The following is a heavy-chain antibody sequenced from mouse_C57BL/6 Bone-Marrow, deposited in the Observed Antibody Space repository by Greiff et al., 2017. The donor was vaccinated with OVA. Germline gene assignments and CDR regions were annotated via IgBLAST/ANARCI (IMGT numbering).Heavy chain of an antibody. J-gene: IGHJ4*01. CDR2: IYPGSGNT. CDR1: GYTFTDYY. V-gene: IGHV1-76*01. D-gene: IGHD1-1*01. Sequence: QVQLQQSGAELVRPGASVKLSCKASGYTFTDYYINWVKQRPGQGLEWIARIYPGSGNTYYNEKFKGKATLTAEKSSSTAYMQLSSLTSEDSAVYFCARWTTVVDYYAMDYWGQGTSVTVSS. CDR3: ARWTTVVDYYAMDY.